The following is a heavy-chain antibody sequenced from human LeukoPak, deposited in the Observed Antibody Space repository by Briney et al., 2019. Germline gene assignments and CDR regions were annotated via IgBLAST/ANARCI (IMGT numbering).Heavy chain of an antibody. D-gene: IGHD4/OR15-4a*01. J-gene: IGHJ2*01. CDR1: GYTFTNYW. CDR3: ARRDGGANYWYFDV. V-gene: IGHV5-51*01. CDR2: IFPGDSET. Sequence: GEFLKISCKGSGYTFTNYWIGLVRPMPGEVLEWMGIIFPGDSETRYSPSFEGQVTISADKSITPAFLQWSNMKASDTAMYYCARRDGGANYWYFDVWGRGTLVTVSS.